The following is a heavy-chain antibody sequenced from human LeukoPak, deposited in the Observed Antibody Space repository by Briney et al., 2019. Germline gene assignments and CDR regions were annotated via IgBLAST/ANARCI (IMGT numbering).Heavy chain of an antibody. Sequence: GGSLRLSCAASGFTFNSYEMNWVRQAPGKGLEWVSYISSSGSTIYYADSVKGRFTISRDNAKNSLYLQMNSLRAEDTAVYYCARGAIVVVPAAEDDAFDIWGQGTMVTVSS. CDR3: ARGAIVVVPAAEDDAFDI. D-gene: IGHD2-2*01. CDR2: ISSSGSTI. V-gene: IGHV3-48*03. J-gene: IGHJ3*02. CDR1: GFTFNSYE.